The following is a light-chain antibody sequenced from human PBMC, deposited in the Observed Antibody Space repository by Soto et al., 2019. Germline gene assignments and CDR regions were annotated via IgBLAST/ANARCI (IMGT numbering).Light chain of an antibody. J-gene: IGKJ1*01. CDR3: MQATQFPWT. CDR1: QSLVHSDGNTY. V-gene: IGKV2-24*01. CDR2: KIS. Sequence: DIVMTQTPLSSPVTLGQPASISCRSSQSLVHSDGNTYLSWLQQRPGQPPRLLIYKISTRFSGVPDRFSGSGAGTDSTLEISRVEAEDVGVYFCMQATQFPWTFGQGTKVEIK.